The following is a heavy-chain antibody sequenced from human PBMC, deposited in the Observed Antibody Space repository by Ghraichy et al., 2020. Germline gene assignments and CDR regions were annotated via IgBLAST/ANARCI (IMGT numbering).Heavy chain of an antibody. CDR3: VKDHFFYDSSGYYYIDY. CDR2: ISSNGGST. Sequence: GGYLRLSCSASGFTFSSYAMHWVRQAPGKGLEYVSAISSNGGSTYYADSVKGRFTISRDNSKNTLYLQMSSLRAEDTAVYYCVKDHFFYDSSGYYYIDYWGQGTLVTVSS. J-gene: IGHJ4*02. V-gene: IGHV3-64D*09. CDR1: GFTFSSYA. D-gene: IGHD3-22*01.